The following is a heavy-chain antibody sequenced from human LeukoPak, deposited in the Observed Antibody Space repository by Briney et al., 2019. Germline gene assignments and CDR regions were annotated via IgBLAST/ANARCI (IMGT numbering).Heavy chain of an antibody. CDR1: ADSFSSHY. D-gene: IGHD6-19*01. V-gene: IGHV4-59*11. Sequence: SETLSLTCAVSADSFSSHYWCWIRQPPGKGLEWIGYISYIGSTNYNPSLKSRVTISIDTSKNQFSLKLSSVTAADTAVYYCARFPTTGYSSGWYLKMIASALGYMDVWGQGTTVTVSS. CDR2: ISYIGST. J-gene: IGHJ6*02. CDR3: ARFPTTGYSSGWYLKMIASALGYMDV.